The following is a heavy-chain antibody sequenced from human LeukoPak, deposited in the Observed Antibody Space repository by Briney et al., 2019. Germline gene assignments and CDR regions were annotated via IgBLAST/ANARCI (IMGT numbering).Heavy chain of an antibody. CDR1: GFTFSDYY. CDR3: ARAVELRFLEWTLDY. J-gene: IGHJ4*02. Sequence: GGSLRLSCAASGFTFSDYYMSWIRQAPGKGLEWVSYISSSGSTTYYADSVKGRFTISRDNAKNSLYLQMNSLRAEDTAVYYCARAVELRFLEWTLDYWGQGTLVTVSS. CDR2: ISSSGSTT. D-gene: IGHD3-3*01. V-gene: IGHV3-11*01.